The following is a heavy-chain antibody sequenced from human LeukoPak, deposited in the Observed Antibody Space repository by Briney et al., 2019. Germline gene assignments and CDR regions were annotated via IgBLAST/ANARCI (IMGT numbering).Heavy chain of an antibody. CDR3: ARGAGYECNPPPRAWFDP. CDR2: VYYSGIT. D-gene: IGHD3-9*01. V-gene: IGHV4-59*01. CDR1: SPSHRLFY. J-gene: IGHJ5*02. Sequence: PSETLSLTCTVSSPSHRLFYWSCVRQSPEKGLEWIGYVYYSGITNVNPSLKPRVTISVDVSKNQFLLQLTSVTAADSAMYFCARGAGYECNPPPRAWFDPWGQGTLVAVSS.